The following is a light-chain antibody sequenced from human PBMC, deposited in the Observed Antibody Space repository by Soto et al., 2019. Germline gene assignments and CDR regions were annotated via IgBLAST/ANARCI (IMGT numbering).Light chain of an antibody. CDR3: QQSNGLPYT. J-gene: IGKJ2*01. CDR1: QTSSTY. Sequence: DIQMTQSPPSLSASVGDRVTITCRASQTSSTYLNRYQQKPGKAPKLLIYAASTLQIGVPSRFSGSGSGTEFTHTISSLQPEELATYYVQQSNGLPYTFGQGTKGESK. CDR2: AAS. V-gene: IGKV1-39*01.